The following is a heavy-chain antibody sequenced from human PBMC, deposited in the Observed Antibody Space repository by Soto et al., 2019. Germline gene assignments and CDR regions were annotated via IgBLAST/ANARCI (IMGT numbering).Heavy chain of an antibody. CDR3: ARDNPFNYAGFDV. CDR1: GYTFSDFD. J-gene: IGHJ6*02. V-gene: IGHV1-8*01. CDR2: MNAKSGDT. D-gene: IGHD3-16*01. Sequence: GASVKVSCKASGYTFSDFDINWLRQASGQGPEWMGWMNAKSGDTFFAQRFQGKFNMTWDTSLSTAYMEVGSLTSDDTAIYYCARDNPFNYAGFDVWGQGTTVTVSS.